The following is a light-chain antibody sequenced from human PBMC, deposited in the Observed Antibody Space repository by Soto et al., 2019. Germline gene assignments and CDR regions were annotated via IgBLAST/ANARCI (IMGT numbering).Light chain of an antibody. J-gene: IGLJ2*01. CDR2: RNN. V-gene: IGLV1-47*01. CDR3: AAWDDSLSGHVV. Sequence: QLVLTQPPSASGTPGQRVTISCSGSNSNIGSNSVYWYQQLPGTAPKLLIYRNNQRPSGVPDRFSVSKSGTSASLAISGLRSEDEAHYYCAAWDDSLSGHVVFGGGTKLTVL. CDR1: NSNIGSNS.